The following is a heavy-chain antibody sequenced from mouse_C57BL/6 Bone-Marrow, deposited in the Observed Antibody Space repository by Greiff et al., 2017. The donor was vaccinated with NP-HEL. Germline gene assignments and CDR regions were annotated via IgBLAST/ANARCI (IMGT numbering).Heavy chain of an antibody. J-gene: IGHJ3*01. CDR2: IDPETGGT. CDR3: TMIYYDYSWVAY. D-gene: IGHD2-4*01. V-gene: IGHV1-15*01. Sequence: VQLQQSGAELVRPGASVTLSCKASGYTFTDYEMHWVKQTPVHGLEWIGAIDPETGGTAYNQKFKGKAILTADKSSSTAYMELRSLTSEDSAVYYCTMIYYDYSWVAYWGQGTLVTVSA. CDR1: GYTFTDYE.